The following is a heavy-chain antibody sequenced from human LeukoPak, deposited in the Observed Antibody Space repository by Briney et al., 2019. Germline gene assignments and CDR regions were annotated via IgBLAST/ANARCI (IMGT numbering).Heavy chain of an antibody. CDR2: IYTSGST. Sequence: SETLSLTCTVSDGSISSYYWSWIRQPAGKGLEWIGRIYTSGSTNYNPSLKSRVTISVDTSKNQFSLKLSSVTAADTAVYYCARDAYCSSTSCYVGWFDPWGQGTLVTVSS. D-gene: IGHD2-2*01. V-gene: IGHV4-4*07. J-gene: IGHJ5*02. CDR3: ARDAYCSSTSCYVGWFDP. CDR1: DGSISSYY.